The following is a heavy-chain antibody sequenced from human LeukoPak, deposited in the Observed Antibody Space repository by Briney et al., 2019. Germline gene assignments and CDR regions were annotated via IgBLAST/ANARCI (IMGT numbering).Heavy chain of an antibody. CDR3: VKDFGRVRMLPGA. Sequence: GGSLRLSCAASGFTFSNAWMSWVRQAPGKGLEWVGRTRSKTVGGTTDYAAPVKGRFYISRDDSKNTVYLQMNSLRAEDTAVYYCVKDFGRVRMLPGAWGQGTLVTVSS. V-gene: IGHV3-15*01. CDR1: GFTFSNAW. D-gene: IGHD3/OR15-3a*01. CDR2: TRSKTVGGTT. J-gene: IGHJ5*02.